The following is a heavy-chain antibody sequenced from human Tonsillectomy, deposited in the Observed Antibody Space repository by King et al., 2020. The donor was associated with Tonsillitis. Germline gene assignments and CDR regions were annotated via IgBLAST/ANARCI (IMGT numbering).Heavy chain of an antibody. J-gene: IGHJ5*02. V-gene: IGHV4-34*01. CDR1: GGSFSGYY. D-gene: IGHD3-16*01. CDR2: INHSGST. CDR3: ARGATKGGWFDP. Sequence: VQLQQWGAGLLKPSETLSLTCAVYGGSFSGYYWSWIRQPPGKGLEWIGEINHSGSTNYNPSLKSRVTISVDTSKNQFSLKLSSVTAADTAVYYCARGATKGGWFDPWGQGTLVTVSS.